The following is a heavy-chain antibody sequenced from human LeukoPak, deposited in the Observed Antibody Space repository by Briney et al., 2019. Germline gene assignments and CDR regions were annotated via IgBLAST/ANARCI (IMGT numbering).Heavy chain of an antibody. CDR1: GYTLTELS. CDR2: FDPEDGET. Sequence: GASVKVSCKVSGYTLTELSMHWVRQAPGKGLEWMGGFDPEDGETIYAQKFQGRVTMTEDTSTDTAYMELSSLRSEDTAVYYCATNIEGPHIGYSGSYYLRHWFDPWGQGTLVTVSS. D-gene: IGHD1-26*01. J-gene: IGHJ5*02. V-gene: IGHV1-24*01. CDR3: ATNIEGPHIGYSGSYYLRHWFDP.